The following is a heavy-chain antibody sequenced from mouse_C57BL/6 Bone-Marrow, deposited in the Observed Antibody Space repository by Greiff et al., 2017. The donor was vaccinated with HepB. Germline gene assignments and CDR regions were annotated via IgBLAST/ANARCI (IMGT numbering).Heavy chain of an antibody. D-gene: IGHD1-1*01. Sequence: EVKLMESGGGLVQSGRSLRLSCATSGFTFSDFYMEWVRQAPGKGLEWIAASRNKANDYTTEYSASVKGRFIVSRDTSQSILYLQMNALRAEDTAIYYCARDEGTTVVATPFAYWGQGTLVTVSA. CDR2: SRNKANDYTT. CDR3: ARDEGTTVVATPFAY. J-gene: IGHJ3*01. V-gene: IGHV7-1*01. CDR1: GFTFSDFY.